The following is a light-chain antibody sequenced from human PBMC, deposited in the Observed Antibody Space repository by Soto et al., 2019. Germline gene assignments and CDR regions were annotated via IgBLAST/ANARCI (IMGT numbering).Light chain of an antibody. V-gene: IGKV1-6*01. CDR3: LQDYDYPLT. J-gene: IGKJ4*01. Sequence: AIQMTQSPSSPSASVGDRVTISCRASQGIRNDLGWYQQKPGKAPKLLIYATYILQSGVPSRFSGSGSGTDFTLTISSLQPEDFATYYCLQDYDYPLTFGGGTKVDIK. CDR2: ATY. CDR1: QGIRND.